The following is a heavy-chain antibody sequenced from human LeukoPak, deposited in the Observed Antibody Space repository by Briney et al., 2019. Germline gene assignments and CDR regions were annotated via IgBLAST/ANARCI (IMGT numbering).Heavy chain of an antibody. CDR3: ARDTGQWLVRRYFDY. Sequence: ASVKVSCKASGYTFTSYGISWVRQAPGQGLEWMGWISAYNGNTDYGQKLQGRVTMTTDTSTSTAYMELRSLRSDDTAVYYCARDTGQWLVRRYFDYWGQGTLVTVSS. CDR1: GYTFTSYG. D-gene: IGHD6-19*01. J-gene: IGHJ4*02. CDR2: ISAYNGNT. V-gene: IGHV1-18*01.